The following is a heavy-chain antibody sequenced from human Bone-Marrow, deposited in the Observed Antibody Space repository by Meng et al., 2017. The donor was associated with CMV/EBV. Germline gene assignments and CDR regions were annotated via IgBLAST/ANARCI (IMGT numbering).Heavy chain of an antibody. CDR1: GFTFSSYS. V-gene: IGHV3-21*01. J-gene: IGHJ3*02. Sequence: GESLKISCAASGFTFSSYSMNWVRQAPGKGLEWVSSISSSSSYIYYADSVKGRFTIPRDNAKNSLYLQMNSLRAEDTAVYYCARDGYGSGSYFAFDIWGQGTMVTVSS. D-gene: IGHD3-10*01. CDR2: ISSSSSYI. CDR3: ARDGYGSGSYFAFDI.